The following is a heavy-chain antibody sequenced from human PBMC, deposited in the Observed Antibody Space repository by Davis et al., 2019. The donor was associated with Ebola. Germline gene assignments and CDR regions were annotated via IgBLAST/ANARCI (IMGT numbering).Heavy chain of an antibody. CDR1: GDSVSSNSAA. Sequence: PSETLSLTCDISGDSVSSNSAAWHWIRQSPSRGLEWLGRTSYRSKWYVDYAVSVKTRITINPDTSKNQFSLQLNSVTPEDTAMYYYARGYYYAFDYWGQGTLVTVSS. D-gene: IGHD3-10*01. CDR3: ARGYYYAFDY. V-gene: IGHV6-1*01. CDR2: TSYRSKWYV. J-gene: IGHJ4*02.